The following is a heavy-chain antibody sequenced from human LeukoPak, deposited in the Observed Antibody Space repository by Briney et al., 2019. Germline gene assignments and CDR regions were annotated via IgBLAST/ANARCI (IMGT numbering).Heavy chain of an antibody. CDR1: GYAFTTYY. D-gene: IGHD2-2*01. Sequence: ASVKVSCKASGYAFTTYYIHWVRQAPGQGLEWMGIINPSAGTTTYAQKLQGRVTMTTDTSTSTAYMELRSLRSDDTAVYYCARGGYCSSTSCGPLAYWGQGTLVTVSS. CDR3: ARGGYCSSTSCGPLAY. CDR2: INPSAGTT. J-gene: IGHJ4*02. V-gene: IGHV1-46*01.